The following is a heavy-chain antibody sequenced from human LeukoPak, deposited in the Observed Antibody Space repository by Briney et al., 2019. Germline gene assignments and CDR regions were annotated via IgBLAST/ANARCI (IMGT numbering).Heavy chain of an antibody. CDR2: ISYGGST. CDR1: GGSISSYY. J-gene: IGHJ2*01. Sequence: PSETLSLTCTVSGGSISSYYRSWIRQAPGKGLEWIGYISYGGSTNYNPSLKSRVTISVDTSKNQFSLNLSSVTAADTAVYYCARDPAHCSSTRCSSPYWYFDLWGRGTLVTVSS. D-gene: IGHD2-2*01. V-gene: IGHV4-59*01. CDR3: ARDPAHCSSTRCSSPYWYFDL.